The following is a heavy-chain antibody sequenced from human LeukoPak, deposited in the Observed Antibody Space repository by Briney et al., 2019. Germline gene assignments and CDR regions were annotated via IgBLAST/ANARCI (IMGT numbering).Heavy chain of an antibody. CDR1: GGSISSYS. V-gene: IGHV4-59*01. Sequence: SETLSLTCTVSGGSISSYSWSWIRQPPGEGLEWIAYIHYSGITKYNASLKSRVTISVDTSKNQFSLKLSSVTAADTAVYYCASGEIGEAFDIWGQGTMVTVSS. CDR2: IHYSGIT. CDR3: ASGEIGEAFDI. J-gene: IGHJ3*02. D-gene: IGHD4-17*01.